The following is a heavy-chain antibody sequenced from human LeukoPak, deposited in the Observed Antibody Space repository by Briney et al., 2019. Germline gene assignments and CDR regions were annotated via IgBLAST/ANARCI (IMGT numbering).Heavy chain of an antibody. J-gene: IGHJ4*02. CDR3: ARDRVYCSSTSCWNIAVAGLFDY. CDR1: GYTFTSYG. Sequence: ASVKVSCKASGYTFTSYGISWVRQAPGQGLEWMGWISAYNGNTNYAQKLQGRVTMTTDTSTSTAYMELRSLRSDDTAVYYCARDRVYCSSTSCWNIAVAGLFDYWGQGTLVTVSS. CDR2: ISAYNGNT. D-gene: IGHD2-2*01. V-gene: IGHV1-18*01.